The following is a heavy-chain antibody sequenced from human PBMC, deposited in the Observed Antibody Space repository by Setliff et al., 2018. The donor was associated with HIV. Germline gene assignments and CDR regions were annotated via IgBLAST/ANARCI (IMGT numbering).Heavy chain of an antibody. D-gene: IGHD1-26*01. J-gene: IGHJ4*02. Sequence: GGSLRLSCAGSGFTFRDYWMHWVRQAPGKGLVWVSQIDDDGRTTYADSVKGRFTISRDNAKNTLYLHMNSLRDEDAAVYYCAKSGRTVWSLDYWGQGTVVTVSS. CDR1: GFTFRDYW. CDR2: IDDDGRT. CDR3: AKSGRTVWSLDY. V-gene: IGHV3-74*01.